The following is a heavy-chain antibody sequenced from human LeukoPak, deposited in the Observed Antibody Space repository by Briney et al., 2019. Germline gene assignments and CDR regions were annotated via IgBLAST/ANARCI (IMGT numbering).Heavy chain of an antibody. CDR2: ISSNGGST. D-gene: IGHD6-13*01. J-gene: IGHJ6*03. CDR3: ARGSYSSSWRDMDV. Sequence: GGSLRLSCTASGFTFGDYAMHWVRQAPGKGLEYVSAISSNGGSTYYANSVKARFTISRDNSKNTLYLQMGSLRAEDMAVYYCARGSYSSSWRDMDVWGKGTTVTISS. V-gene: IGHV3-64*01. CDR1: GFTFGDYA.